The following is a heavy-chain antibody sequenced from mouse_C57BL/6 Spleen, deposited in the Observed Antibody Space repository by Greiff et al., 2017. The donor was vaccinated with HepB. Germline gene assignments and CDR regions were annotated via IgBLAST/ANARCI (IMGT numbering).Heavy chain of an antibody. J-gene: IGHJ4*01. D-gene: IGHD4-1*01. V-gene: IGHV1-15*01. CDR1: GYTFTDYE. Sequence: QVQLQQSGAELVRPGASVTLSCKASGYTFTDYEMHWVKQTPVHGLEWIGAIDPETGGTAYNQKFKGKAILTADKSSSTAYMELRSLTSEDSAVYYCTREDWDGRAMDYWGQGTSVTVSS. CDR3: TREDWDGRAMDY. CDR2: IDPETGGT.